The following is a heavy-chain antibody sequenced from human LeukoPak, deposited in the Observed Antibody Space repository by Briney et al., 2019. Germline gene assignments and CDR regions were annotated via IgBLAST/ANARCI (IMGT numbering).Heavy chain of an antibody. J-gene: IGHJ4*02. CDR2: INGDGSSK. V-gene: IGHV3-7*01. D-gene: IGHD6-19*01. Sequence: GGSLRLSCAASGFIFSNYWGTWVRQAPGKGLEWVATINGDGSSKYYVDSVRGRFSISRDNANDSVYLQMSSLRGEDTAVYYCARFNRRGWGIDSWGQGTLVTVSS. CDR3: ARFNRRGWGIDS. CDR1: GFIFSNYW.